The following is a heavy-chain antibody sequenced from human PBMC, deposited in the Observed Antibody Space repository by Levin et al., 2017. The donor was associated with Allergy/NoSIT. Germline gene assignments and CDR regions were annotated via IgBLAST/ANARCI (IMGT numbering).Heavy chain of an antibody. Sequence: GESLKISCKVSGYTLTELSMHWVRQAPGKGLEWMGGFDPEDGETIYAQKFQGRVTMTEDTSTDTAYMELSSLRSEDTAVYYCATDHKLGTVAGTGFDYWGQGTLVTVSS. D-gene: IGHD6-19*01. CDR3: ATDHKLGTVAGTGFDY. J-gene: IGHJ4*02. CDR1: GYTLTELS. V-gene: IGHV1-24*01. CDR2: FDPEDGET.